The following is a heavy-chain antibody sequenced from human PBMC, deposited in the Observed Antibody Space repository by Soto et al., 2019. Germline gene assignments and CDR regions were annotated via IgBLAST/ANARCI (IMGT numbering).Heavy chain of an antibody. D-gene: IGHD4-17*01. CDR2: INHSGST. Sequence: PSETLSLTCAVDGESFSSYYWSWIRQPPGKGLEWIGEINHSGSTNYNPSLKSRVTISVDTSKNQFSLKLSSVTAADTAVYYCARASGGDYWFPPPRRNSVFDYWGQGTLVTVSS. J-gene: IGHJ4*02. CDR3: ARASGGDYWFPPPRRNSVFDY. V-gene: IGHV4-34*01. CDR1: GESFSSYY.